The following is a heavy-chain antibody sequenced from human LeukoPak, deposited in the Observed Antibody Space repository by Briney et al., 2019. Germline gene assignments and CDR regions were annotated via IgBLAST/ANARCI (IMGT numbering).Heavy chain of an antibody. CDR3: ARDPVVVTPHAFDI. V-gene: IGHV4-4*07. Sequence: SETLSLTCTVSGGSISSYYWSWIRQPAGKGLEWIGRIYTSGSTNYNPSLKSRVTMPVDTSKNQFSLKLSSVTAGDRAVYYCARDPVVVTPHAFDIWGQGTMVTVSS. J-gene: IGHJ3*02. CDR2: IYTSGST. D-gene: IGHD4-23*01. CDR1: GGSISSYY.